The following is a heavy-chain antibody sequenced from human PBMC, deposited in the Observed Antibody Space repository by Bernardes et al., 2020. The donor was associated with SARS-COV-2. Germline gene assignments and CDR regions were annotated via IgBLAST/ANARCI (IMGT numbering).Heavy chain of an antibody. CDR2: IYPGDSDT. Sequence: GESLKISCKGSGYSFTSYWIGWVRQMPGKGLEWMGIIYPGDSDTRYSPSFQGQVTISADKSISTAYLQWSSLKASDTAMYYCARQPYYDFWSGCYMSPGYYYYYGMDGWGQGTTVTVS. J-gene: IGHJ6*02. CDR1: GYSFTSYW. D-gene: IGHD3-3*01. CDR3: ARQPYYDFWSGCYMSPGYYYYYGMDG. V-gene: IGHV5-51*01.